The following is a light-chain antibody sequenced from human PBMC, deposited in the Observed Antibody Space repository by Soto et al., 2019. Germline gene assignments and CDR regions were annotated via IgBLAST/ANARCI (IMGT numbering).Light chain of an antibody. J-gene: IGKJ2*01. Sequence: DIQMTQSPSSLPASVGDRVTLTCRASQSISTYLNWYQQKPGKAPKLLIYAASSLQSGVPSRLSGSGSGTDFTLTISILQPEDFATYYCQQRYTIPYTFGQGTKLEIK. CDR2: AAS. V-gene: IGKV1-39*01. CDR1: QSISTY. CDR3: QQRYTIPYT.